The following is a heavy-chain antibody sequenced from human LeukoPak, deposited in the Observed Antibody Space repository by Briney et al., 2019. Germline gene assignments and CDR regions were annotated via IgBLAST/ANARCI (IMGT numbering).Heavy chain of an antibody. Sequence: GGSLRLSCAASGFTFSSYEVNWVRQAPGKGLEWVSYISSSGSTIYYADSVKGRFTISRENAKNSLYLQMNSLRAEDTAVYYCARDYCSSTSCYSPGMDVWGQGTTVTVSS. CDR3: ARDYCSSTSCYSPGMDV. CDR1: GFTFSSYE. J-gene: IGHJ6*01. V-gene: IGHV3-48*03. D-gene: IGHD2-2*02. CDR2: ISSSGSTI.